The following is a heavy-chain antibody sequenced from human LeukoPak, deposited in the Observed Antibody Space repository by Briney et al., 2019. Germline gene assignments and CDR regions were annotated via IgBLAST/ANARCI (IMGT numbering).Heavy chain of an antibody. J-gene: IGHJ4*02. CDR2: IWYDGSNK. Sequence: GRSLRLSCAASGFTFSSYGMHWVRQAPGKGLEWVAVIWYDGSNKYYADSVKGRFTISRDNSKNTLYLQMNSLRAEDTAVYYCARDIAYYDFWSGYLIDYWGQGTLVTVSS. CDR3: ARDIAYYDFWSGYLIDY. V-gene: IGHV3-33*01. D-gene: IGHD3-3*01. CDR1: GFTFSSYG.